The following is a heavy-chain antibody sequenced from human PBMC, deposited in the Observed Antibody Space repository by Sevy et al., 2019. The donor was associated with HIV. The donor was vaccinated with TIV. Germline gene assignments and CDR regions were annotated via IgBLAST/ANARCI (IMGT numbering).Heavy chain of an antibody. J-gene: IGHJ5*02. D-gene: IGHD2-2*01. Sequence: SETLSLTCTVSGGSISSSSYYWGWIRQPPGKGLEWIGSIYYSGSTYSNPSLKSRVTISVDTSKNQFSLKLSSVTAADTAVYYCARQDIVVVPAATPPGGGTFDPWGQGTLVTVSS. CDR3: ARQDIVVVPAATPPGGGTFDP. CDR2: IYYSGST. CDR1: GGSISSSSYY. V-gene: IGHV4-39*01.